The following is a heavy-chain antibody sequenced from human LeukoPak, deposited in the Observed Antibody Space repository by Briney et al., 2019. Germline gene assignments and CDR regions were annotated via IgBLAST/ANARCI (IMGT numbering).Heavy chain of an antibody. D-gene: IGHD4-17*01. Sequence: SGPTLVKPTQTLTLTCTFSGFSLSTSGVGVGWIRQPPGKALEWPAPIYWDDDKRYSPSLKSRLTITKDTSKNQVVLTMTNMDPVDTATYYCAHQTTVTQTPAFDIWGQGTMVTVSS. CDR3: AHQTTVTQTPAFDI. CDR1: GFSLSTSGVG. V-gene: IGHV2-5*02. CDR2: IYWDDDK. J-gene: IGHJ3*02.